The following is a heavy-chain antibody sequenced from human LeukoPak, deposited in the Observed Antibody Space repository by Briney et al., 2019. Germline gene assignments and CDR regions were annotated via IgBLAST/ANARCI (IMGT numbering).Heavy chain of an antibody. CDR1: GGSFSGYY. D-gene: IGHD3-22*01. V-gene: IGHV4-34*01. CDR3: ARLRSYYDSSGYYPFDY. CDR2: INHSGST. J-gene: IGHJ4*02. Sequence: PSETLSLTCAVYGGSFSGYYWSWIRQPPGKGLEWIGEINHSGSTNYNPSLKSRVTISVNTSKNQFSLKLSSVTAADTAVYYCARLRSYYDSSGYYPFDYWGQGTLVTVSS.